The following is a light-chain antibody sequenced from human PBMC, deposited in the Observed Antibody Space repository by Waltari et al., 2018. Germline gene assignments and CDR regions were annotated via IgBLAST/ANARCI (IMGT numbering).Light chain of an antibody. V-gene: IGKV3-15*01. CDR3: QHYNNWPLEYT. CDR2: GTS. Sequence: ELVMTQSPATLSGTPGERATLSCRASQSISSNLAWYQQKFGQAPRLLTYGTSTRATDVPARFSGSGSGTEFTLTISSLQSEDFAVYYCQHYNNWPLEYTFGQGTKLEI. J-gene: IGKJ2*01. CDR1: QSISSN.